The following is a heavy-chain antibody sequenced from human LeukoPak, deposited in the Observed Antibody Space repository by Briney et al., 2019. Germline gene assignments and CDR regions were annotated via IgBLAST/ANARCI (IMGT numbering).Heavy chain of an antibody. CDR3: ARHPIAAGGAYNWFDP. J-gene: IGHJ5*02. CDR1: GYSFTSYW. D-gene: IGHD6-13*01. V-gene: IGHV5-51*01. CDR2: IYPGDSDT. Sequence: TGESLKISCKGSGYSFTSYWIGWVRQMPGKGLEWMGIIYPGDSDTRYSPSFQGQVTISADKSISTAYLQWISLKASDTAMYYCARHPIAAGGAYNWFDPWGQGTLVTVSS.